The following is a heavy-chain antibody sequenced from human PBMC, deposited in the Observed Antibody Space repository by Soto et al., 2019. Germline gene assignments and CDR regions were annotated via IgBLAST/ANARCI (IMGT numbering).Heavy chain of an antibody. D-gene: IGHD6-13*01. V-gene: IGHV3-21*02. CDR3: TRDASRDSSARGWFDP. Sequence: EVQLVESGGGLVKPGGSLRLSCAASGFTFRSFTMNWVRQAPGKGLEWVSTISSNSAYIYYTDALRGRFTISRDTAKNSLHLQMNSLRAEDTAVYHCTRDASRDSSARGWFDPWGPGTLVTVSS. J-gene: IGHJ5*02. CDR1: GFTFRSFT. CDR2: ISSNSAYI.